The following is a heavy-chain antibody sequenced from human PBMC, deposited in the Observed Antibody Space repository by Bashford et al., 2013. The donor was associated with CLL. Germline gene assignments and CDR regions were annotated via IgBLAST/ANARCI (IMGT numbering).Heavy chain of an antibody. D-gene: IGHD3-22*01. V-gene: IGHV4-34*01. CDR2: VQYIVEGH. CDR3: ARGPMIVVVINPGEPYYYYYYGMDV. Sequence: SETLSLTCAVYGGSFSGYYWSWIRQPPREGAWSGLGKVQYIVEGHQPTTRPLQESSHHISRHVQRTSSPSKLSSVTAADTAVYYCARGPMIVVVINPGEPYYYYYYGMDVWGRRDHGHRLL. J-gene: IGHJ6*02. CDR1: GGSFSGYY.